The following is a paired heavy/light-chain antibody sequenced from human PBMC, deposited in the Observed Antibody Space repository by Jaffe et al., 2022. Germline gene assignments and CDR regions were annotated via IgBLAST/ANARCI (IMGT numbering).Heavy chain of an antibody. CDR2: IRFDGSNS. V-gene: IGHV3-30*02. Sequence: QVQLVESGGGVVQPGGSLRLSCAASGFTFSSYGMHWVRQGPGKGLEWVAFIRFDGSNSYYAGSVKGRFTISRDNSKNTLYLQMNSLRPEDTAVYYCAKVAHLLEFDYWGQGTLVTVSS. J-gene: IGHJ4*01. CDR3: AKVAHLLEFDY. CDR1: GFTFSSYG. D-gene: IGHD3-3*01.
Light chain of an antibody. CDR3: TQGTQFPVT. V-gene: IGKV2-24*01. CDR1: QSLVHSDGNTY. J-gene: IGKJ5*01. CDR2: KIS. Sequence: DVVMTQTPLSSPVTLGQPASISCRSSQSLVHSDGNTYLSWLQQRPGQPPRLLIYKISNRFSGVPDRFSGSGAGTDFTLKISRVEAEDVGVYYCTQGTQFPVTFGQGTRLEIK.